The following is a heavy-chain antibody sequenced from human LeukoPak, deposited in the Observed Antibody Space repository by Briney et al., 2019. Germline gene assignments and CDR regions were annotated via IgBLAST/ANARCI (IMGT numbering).Heavy chain of an antibody. Sequence: GGSLRLSCEASGYTFDDYAMHWVRQAPGKGLEWVSGISWNSGSIGYADSVKGRFSISRDNGKNSLYLQMNSLRTEDTALYYCAKGHTYGLGESYLDIWGQRTLVSVSS. D-gene: IGHD5-18*01. CDR2: ISWNSGSI. V-gene: IGHV3-9*01. CDR3: AKGHTYGLGESYLDI. CDR1: GYTFDDYA. J-gene: IGHJ4*02.